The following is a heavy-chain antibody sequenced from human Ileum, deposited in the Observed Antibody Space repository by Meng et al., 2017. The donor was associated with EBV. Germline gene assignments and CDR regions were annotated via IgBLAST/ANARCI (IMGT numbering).Heavy chain of an antibody. J-gene: IGHJ5*02. CDR2: INTLNGHT. V-gene: IGHV1-3*04. Sequence: QVLRGQSVSDVNKPGASLKLSCEASGYSFVAYAIHWVRQAPGQGLEWMGWINTLNGHTEYSQKFQGSVTITSDTSASTVYMELHSLRSQDTAVYYCARRASQGVDPWGQGTLVTVSS. CDR3: ARRASQGVDP. CDR1: GYSFVAYA.